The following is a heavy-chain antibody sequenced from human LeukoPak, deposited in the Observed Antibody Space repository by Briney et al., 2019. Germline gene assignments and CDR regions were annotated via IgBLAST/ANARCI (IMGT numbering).Heavy chain of an antibody. CDR1: GFTFTTYS. CDR2: ISGSSSTI. V-gene: IGHV3-48*02. Sequence: PEGSLRLSCAASGFTFTTYSMNWVRQTPGKGLEWVSYISGSSSTIYYADSVKGRFTISRDSAKNSLYLQMNSLRDEDTAVYYCASGWYYDSSGYYVDAFDFWGQGTMVTVSS. J-gene: IGHJ3*01. D-gene: IGHD3-22*01. CDR3: ASGWYYDSSGYYVDAFDF.